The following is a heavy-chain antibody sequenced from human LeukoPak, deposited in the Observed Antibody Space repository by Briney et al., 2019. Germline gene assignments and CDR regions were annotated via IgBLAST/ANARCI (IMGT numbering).Heavy chain of an antibody. CDR3: ARDELTAWIQTVEGFDY. V-gene: IGHV3-48*04. CDR1: GFNFESYS. J-gene: IGHJ4*02. CDR2: ISSSGSTI. Sequence: PGGSLRLSCAASGFNFESYSMNWVRQAPGKGLEWVSYISSSGSTIYYADSVKGRFTISRDNAKNSLYLQMISLRAEDTAVYYCARDELTAWIQTVEGFDYWGQGTLVTVSS. D-gene: IGHD5-18*01.